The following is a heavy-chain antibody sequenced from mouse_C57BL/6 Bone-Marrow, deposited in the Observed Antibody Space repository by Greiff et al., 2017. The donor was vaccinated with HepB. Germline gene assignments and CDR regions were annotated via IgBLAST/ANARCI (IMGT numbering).Heavy chain of an antibody. CDR3: ARHRDGNYGGPGAMDY. D-gene: IGHD2-1*01. CDR1: GFTFSSYG. J-gene: IGHJ4*01. V-gene: IGHV5-6*01. CDR2: ISSGGSYT. Sequence: EVKLMESGGDLVKPGGSLKLSCAASGFTFSSYGMSWVRQTPDKRLEWVATISSGGSYTYYPDSVKGRFTISRDNAKNTLYLQMSSLKSEDTAMYYCARHRDGNYGGPGAMDYWGQGTSVTVSS.